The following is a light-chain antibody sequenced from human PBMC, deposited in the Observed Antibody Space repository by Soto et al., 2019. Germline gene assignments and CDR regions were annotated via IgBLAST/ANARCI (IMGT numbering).Light chain of an antibody. CDR2: EVS. Sequence: QSVLTQPPSASGSPGQSVTISCTGTSSDVGGYNYVSWYQQHSGKVPKLMIYEVSKRPSGVPDRFSGSKSGNTASLTVSGLQAEDEADYYCSSYAGSNNLYVFGTGTKVTVL. J-gene: IGLJ1*01. V-gene: IGLV2-8*01. CDR1: SSDVGGYNY. CDR3: SSYAGSNNLYV.